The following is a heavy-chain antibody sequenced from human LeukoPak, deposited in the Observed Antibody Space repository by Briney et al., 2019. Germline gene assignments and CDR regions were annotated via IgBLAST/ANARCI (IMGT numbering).Heavy chain of an antibody. CDR2: IYYSGTT. CDR1: GGSMSSTGYY. CDR3: ARRRPPSGFDI. V-gene: IGHV4-39*01. J-gene: IGHJ3*02. Sequence: PSETLSLTCTVSGGSMSSTGYYWGWIRQPPGKGLEWLGNIYYSGTTYYNPSLKSRVVISVDTAKNQFSLKLSYVTAAETAVYYCARRRPPSGFDIWGQGTMVTVSS. D-gene: IGHD6-19*01.